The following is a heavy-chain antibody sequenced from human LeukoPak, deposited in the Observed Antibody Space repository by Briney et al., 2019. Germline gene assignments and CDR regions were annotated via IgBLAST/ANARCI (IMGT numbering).Heavy chain of an antibody. D-gene: IGHD6-6*01. V-gene: IGHV4-59*08. CDR2: VYYTGST. Sequence: PSETLSLTRSVSGGSVSNYYWSWIRQPPGKGLEWIGYVYYTGSTNYNPSLKSRVTMFEDKSKNQFPLRLYSVTVADTAVYYCARHFAYSSSSYFDYWGQGSLVTVSS. CDR3: ARHFAYSSSSYFDY. J-gene: IGHJ4*02. CDR1: GGSVSNYY.